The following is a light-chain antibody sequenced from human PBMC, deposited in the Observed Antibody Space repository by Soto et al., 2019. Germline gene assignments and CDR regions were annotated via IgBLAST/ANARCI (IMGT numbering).Light chain of an antibody. V-gene: IGKV3-20*01. Sequence: EIVLTQSPATLSLSPGERATLSCRASQTVSSSLAWYQQKPGQAPRLLIYEASSRATGIPDRFSGSGSGTDFTLSISRLEPEDFAVYYCQQYVTTPITFGQGTKVDIK. CDR2: EAS. J-gene: IGKJ1*01. CDR1: QTVSSS. CDR3: QQYVTTPIT.